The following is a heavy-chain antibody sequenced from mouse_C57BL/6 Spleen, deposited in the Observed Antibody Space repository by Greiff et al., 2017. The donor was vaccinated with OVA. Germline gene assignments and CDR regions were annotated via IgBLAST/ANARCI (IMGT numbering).Heavy chain of an antibody. V-gene: IGHV5-6*01. CDR1: GFTFSSYG. J-gene: IGHJ1*03. CDR2: ISSGGSYT. CDR3: ARQEIYDGDYGYFDV. D-gene: IGHD2-3*01. Sequence: EVKVVESGGDLVKPGGSLKLSCAASGFTFSSYGMSWVRQTPDKRLEWVATISSGGSYTYYPDSVKGRFPISRDNAKNTLYLQMSSLKSEDTAMYYGARQEIYDGDYGYFDVRGTGTTVTVSS.